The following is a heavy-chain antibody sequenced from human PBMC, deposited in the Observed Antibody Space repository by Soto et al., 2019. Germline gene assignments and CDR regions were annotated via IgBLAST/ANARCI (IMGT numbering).Heavy chain of an antibody. J-gene: IGHJ3*02. V-gene: IGHV3-48*03. CDR1: GFTFSTFE. Sequence: EAQLVESGGGLVQPGGSLRLSCAASGFTFSTFEMIWVRQAPGKGLEWVSYISSGGSPIYYADSVKGRFTISRDNARKSLFLQMNSLRAEDSAIYYCARPQKTRLYHYVSVDAFDIWGQGTTVPVSA. CDR3: ARPQKTRLYHYVSVDAFDI. D-gene: IGHD3-16*01. CDR2: ISSGGSPI.